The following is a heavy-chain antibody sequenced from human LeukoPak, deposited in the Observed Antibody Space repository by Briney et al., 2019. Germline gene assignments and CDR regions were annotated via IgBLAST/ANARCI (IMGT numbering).Heavy chain of an antibody. Sequence: SQTLSFTCTVSGGSISSGNYYWSWIRQPPGKSLESIGYFYYSGSTYYNPALKSRVTISVDTSNNQFSLKLSSVTAADTAVYYCARGGQLAYSNYYFDYWGQGTLVTVSS. J-gene: IGHJ4*02. CDR3: ARGGQLAYSNYYFDY. D-gene: IGHD6-6*01. V-gene: IGHV4-30-4*08. CDR1: GGSISSGNYY. CDR2: FYYSGST.